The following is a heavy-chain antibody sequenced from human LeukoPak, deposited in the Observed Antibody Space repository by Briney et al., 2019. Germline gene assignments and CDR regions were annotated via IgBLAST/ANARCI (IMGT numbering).Heavy chain of an antibody. D-gene: IGHD6-19*01. J-gene: IGHJ4*02. CDR3: ARQDPIAVAGDY. V-gene: IGHV5-10-1*01. Sequence: GESLKISCKGSGYSFTSYWISWVRQMPGKGLEWMGRIDPSDSYTNHSPSFQGHVTISADKSISTAYLQWSSLKASDTAMYYCARQDPIAVAGDYWGQGTLVTVSS. CDR2: IDPSDSYT. CDR1: GYSFTSYW.